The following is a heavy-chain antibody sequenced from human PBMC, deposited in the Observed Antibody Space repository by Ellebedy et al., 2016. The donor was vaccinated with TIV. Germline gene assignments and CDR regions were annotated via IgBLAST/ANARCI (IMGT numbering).Heavy chain of an antibody. CDR2: INPNSGGT. Sequence: ASVKVSXKASGYTFTGYYMHWVRQAPGQGLEWMGWINPNSGGTNYAQKFQGRVTMTRDTSISTAYMELSRLRSDDTAVYYCAREATYYYYYYMDVWGKGTTVTVSS. V-gene: IGHV1-2*02. D-gene: IGHD1-26*01. CDR3: AREATYYYYYYMDV. J-gene: IGHJ6*03. CDR1: GYTFTGYY.